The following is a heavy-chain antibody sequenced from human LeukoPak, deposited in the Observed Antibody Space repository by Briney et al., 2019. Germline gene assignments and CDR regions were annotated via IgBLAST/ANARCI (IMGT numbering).Heavy chain of an antibody. Sequence: HGESLKISCKGSGYSFPTYWIDWVRQMPGKGLEWMGRVDPSDSYTNYSPSFQGHVSISTDKSISTAYLQWNSLKASDTGTYYCATGVGDTAMVIDYWGQGTLVTVSS. J-gene: IGHJ4*02. CDR1: GYSFPTYW. CDR3: ATGVGDTAMVIDY. D-gene: IGHD5-18*01. V-gene: IGHV5-10-1*01. CDR2: VDPSDSYT.